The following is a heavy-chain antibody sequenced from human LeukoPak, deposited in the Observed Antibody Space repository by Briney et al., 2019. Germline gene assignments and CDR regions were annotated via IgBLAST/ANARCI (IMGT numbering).Heavy chain of an antibody. J-gene: IGHJ4*02. CDR3: ARDPTMIVVEYYFDY. CDR1: GFTFSSYG. Sequence: GRSLRLSCAASGFTFSSYGMHWVRQAPGKGLEWVAVIWYDGSNKYYADSVKGRSTISRDNSKNTLYLQMNSLRAEDTAVYYCARDPTMIVVEYYFDYWGQGTLVTVSS. CDR2: IWYDGSNK. D-gene: IGHD3-22*01. V-gene: IGHV3-33*01.